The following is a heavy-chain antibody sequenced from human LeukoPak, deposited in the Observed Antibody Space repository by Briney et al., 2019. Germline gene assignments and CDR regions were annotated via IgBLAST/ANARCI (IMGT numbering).Heavy chain of an antibody. CDR1: GYRFTSYW. J-gene: IGHJ5*02. D-gene: IGHD4-11*01. V-gene: IGHV5-51*01. CDR3: ARGGSYSNSFDP. Sequence: GESLKISCKGSGYRFTSYWIGWVRRMPGKGMEWMGIIYPGDSDTRYSPFFQGQVTISADKSISTSYLEWSSLKASDTAMYYCARGGSYSNSFDPWGQGTLVTVSS. CDR2: IYPGDSDT.